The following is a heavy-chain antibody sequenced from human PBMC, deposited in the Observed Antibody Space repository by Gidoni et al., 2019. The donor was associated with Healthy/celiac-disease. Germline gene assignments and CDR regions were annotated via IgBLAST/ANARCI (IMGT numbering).Heavy chain of an antibody. J-gene: IGHJ4*02. CDR1: GFTFSSYG. CDR2: ISYDGSNK. Sequence: QVQLVESGGGVVQPGRSLRLSCAASGFTFSSYGMHWVRQAPGKGLEWVAVISYDGSNKYYADSVKGRFTISRDNSKNTLYLQMNSLRAEDTAVYYCANLQGNYDYGGNSDYWGQGTLVTVSS. CDR3: ANLQGNYDYGGNSDY. D-gene: IGHD4-17*01. V-gene: IGHV3-30*18.